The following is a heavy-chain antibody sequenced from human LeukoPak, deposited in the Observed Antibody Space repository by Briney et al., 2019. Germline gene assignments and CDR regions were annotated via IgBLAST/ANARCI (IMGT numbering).Heavy chain of an antibody. CDR2: VNHSGGT. Sequence: NSSETLSLTCAVYGGSFSGYYWSWIRQPPGKGLEWIGEVNHSGGTNYNPYLKSRVTISVDTSKNQFSLKLSSVTAADTAVYYCARGSGLYCGSTSCPYNYWGQGTLVTVSS. V-gene: IGHV4-34*01. CDR1: GGSFSGYY. D-gene: IGHD2-2*01. CDR3: ARGSGLYCGSTSCPYNY. J-gene: IGHJ4*02.